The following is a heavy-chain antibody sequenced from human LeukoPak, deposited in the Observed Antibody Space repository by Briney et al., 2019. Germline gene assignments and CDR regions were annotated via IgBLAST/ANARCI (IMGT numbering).Heavy chain of an antibody. V-gene: IGHV3-9*01. CDR2: ISWNSGSI. J-gene: IGHJ4*02. CDR3: AKDSIAAAAGMVDY. CDR1: GFTFDDYP. D-gene: IGHD6-13*01. Sequence: PGGSLRLSCAASGFTFDDYPMHWVRQAPGKGLEWVSGISWNSGSIGYADSVKGRFTISRDNAKNSLYLQMNSLRAEDTALYYCAKDSIAAAAGMVDYWGQGTLVTVSS.